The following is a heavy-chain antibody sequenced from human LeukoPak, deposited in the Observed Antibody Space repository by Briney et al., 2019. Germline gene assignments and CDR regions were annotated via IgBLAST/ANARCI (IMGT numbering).Heavy chain of an antibody. CDR2: ISGSGGST. CDR3: AKDPVRYCSGGSCYFDY. J-gene: IGHJ4*02. D-gene: IGHD2-15*01. CDR1: GFTFSSYA. Sequence: GGSLRLSCAASGFTFSSYAMSWVRQAPGKGLEWVSAISGSGGSTYYADSVKGRFTISRDNPKNTLYLQMNSLRAEDTAVYYCAKDPVRYCSGGSCYFDYWGQGTLVTVSS. V-gene: IGHV3-23*01.